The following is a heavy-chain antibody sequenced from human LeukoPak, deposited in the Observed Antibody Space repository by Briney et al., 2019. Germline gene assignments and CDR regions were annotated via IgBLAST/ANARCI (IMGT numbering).Heavy chain of an antibody. J-gene: IGHJ3*02. D-gene: IGHD6-19*01. CDR3: AKDVASSGWAFDI. V-gene: IGHV3-23*01. CDR1: GFTFSSHA. Sequence: GGSLRLSCACSGFTFSSHAMSWVRQAPGKGLEWVSAISRTGENTYYADSVKGRFTISRDNAKNSLYLQMNSLRAEDMALYYCAKDVASSGWAFDIWGQGTMVTVSS. CDR2: ISRTGENT.